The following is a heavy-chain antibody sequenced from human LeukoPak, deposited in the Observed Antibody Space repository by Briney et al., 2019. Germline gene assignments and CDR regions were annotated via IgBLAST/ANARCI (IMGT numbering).Heavy chain of an antibody. CDR3: ARDLGVCSGGTCYSVYDY. Sequence: PGGSLRLSCAASGFIFSRYWMSWVRQAPGKGLEWVADIKEDGSEKHCVDSVKGRFTISRDNAENSLYLQMNSLRAEDTAIYYCARDLGVCSGGTCYSVYDYWGQGTLVTVSS. V-gene: IGHV3-7*01. J-gene: IGHJ4*02. CDR2: IKEDGSEK. D-gene: IGHD2-15*01. CDR1: GFIFSRYW.